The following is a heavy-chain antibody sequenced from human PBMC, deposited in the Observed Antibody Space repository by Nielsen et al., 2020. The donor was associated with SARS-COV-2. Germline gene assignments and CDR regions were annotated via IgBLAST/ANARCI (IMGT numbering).Heavy chain of an antibody. V-gene: IGHV3-15*05. CDR3: ARDPTLYYDSSGYYIGYFDY. J-gene: IGHJ4*02. CDR2: IKAKTDGETT. D-gene: IGHD3-22*01. Sequence: GGSLRLSCVASGFTFRNAWMTWVRQAPGKGLEWVGRIKAKTDGETTVYAAPVQGRFTISRDNAKNSLYLQMNSLRAEDTALYYCARDPTLYYDSSGYYIGYFDYWGQGTLVTVSS. CDR1: GFTFRNAW.